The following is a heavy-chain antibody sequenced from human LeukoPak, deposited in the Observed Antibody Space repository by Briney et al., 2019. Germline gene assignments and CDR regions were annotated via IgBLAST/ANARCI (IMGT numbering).Heavy chain of an antibody. J-gene: IGHJ5*02. CDR3: ARATPGFSSGWFNNWFDP. CDR1: GGSVRSNSYY. V-gene: IGHV4-61*01. Sequence: SETLSLTCTVPGGSVRSNSYYWSWIRQPPGKGLEWIGYIYRSGTTNYNPSLKSRVTISVDTSKNQFSLNLSSVTAADTAVYYCARATPGFSSGWFNNWFDPWGQGTLVTVSS. D-gene: IGHD6-19*01. CDR2: IYRSGTT.